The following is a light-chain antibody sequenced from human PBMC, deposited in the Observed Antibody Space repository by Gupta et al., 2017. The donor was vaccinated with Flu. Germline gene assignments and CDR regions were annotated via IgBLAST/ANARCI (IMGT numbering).Light chain of an antibody. CDR3: SSYAGSNIGV. CDR2: EVD. CDR1: SSDVGGYNY. V-gene: IGLV2-8*01. J-gene: IGLJ1*01. Sequence: SVTSSCTGTSSDVGGYNYVSWYQQHPGKAPKLMIYEVDKRPSGVPDRFSGSKSGNTASLTVSGLQAEDEADYYCSSYAGSNIGVFGTATKVTVL.